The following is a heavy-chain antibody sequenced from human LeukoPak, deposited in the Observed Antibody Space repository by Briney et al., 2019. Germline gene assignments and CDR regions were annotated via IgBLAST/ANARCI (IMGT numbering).Heavy chain of an antibody. CDR3: AGGQGGPAGDY. CDR1: GFTFGSYS. Sequence: GGSLRLSCAASGFTFGSYSMNWVRQAPGKGLEWVSYISSSSSTIYYADSVKGRFTISRDNAKNSPYLQMHSLRAEDTAVYYCAGGQGGPAGDYWGQGTLVTVSS. CDR2: ISSSSSTI. J-gene: IGHJ4*02. V-gene: IGHV3-48*01. D-gene: IGHD2-15*01.